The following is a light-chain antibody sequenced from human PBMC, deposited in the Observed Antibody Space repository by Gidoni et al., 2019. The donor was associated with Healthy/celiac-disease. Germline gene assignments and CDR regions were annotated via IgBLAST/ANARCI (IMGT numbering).Light chain of an antibody. CDR1: QSVSSY. J-gene: IGKJ2*03. V-gene: IGKV3-11*01. Sequence: EIVFTQSPATLSLPPGERATLSCRASQSVSSYLTWYQQKPGQAPRLLIYDASNRATGLPARFSGSGSGTDFTLTISSLEPEDVAGYYCQQRSNWPPYSFGQGTKLEIK. CDR3: QQRSNWPPYS. CDR2: DAS.